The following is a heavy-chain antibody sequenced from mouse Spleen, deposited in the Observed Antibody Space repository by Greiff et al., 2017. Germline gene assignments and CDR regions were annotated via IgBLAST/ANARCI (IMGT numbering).Heavy chain of an antibody. J-gene: IGHJ2*01. CDR2: ISDGGSYT. Sequence: EVQVVESGGGLVKPGGSLKLSCAASGFTFSSYAMSWVRQTPEKRLEWVATISDGGSYTYYPDNVKGRFTISRDNAKNNLYLQMSHLKSEDTAMYYCARSLYYGSSYLDYWGQGTTLTVSS. V-gene: IGHV5-4*01. D-gene: IGHD1-1*01. CDR1: GFTFSSYA. CDR3: ARSLYYGSSYLDY.